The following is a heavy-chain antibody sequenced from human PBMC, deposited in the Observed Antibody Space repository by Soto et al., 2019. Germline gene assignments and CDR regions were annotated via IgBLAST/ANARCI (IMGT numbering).Heavy chain of an antibody. J-gene: IGHJ5*02. CDR1: GFTFSSYA. D-gene: IGHD2-2*02. CDR3: ARDGNCISTSCYKLFSAGNWFDP. V-gene: IGHV3-30-3*01. CDR2: ISYDGSNK. Sequence: LRLSCAASGFTFSSYAMHWVPQAPGKGLEWVAVISYDGSNKYYADSVKGRFTISRDNSKNTLYLQMNSLRAEDTAVYYCARDGNCISTSCYKLFSAGNWFDP.